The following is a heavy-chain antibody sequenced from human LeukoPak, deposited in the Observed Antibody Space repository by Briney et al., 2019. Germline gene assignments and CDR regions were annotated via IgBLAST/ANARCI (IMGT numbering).Heavy chain of an antibody. CDR2: IYPGDSDT. CDR3: ARLQFHSGSYKNFDY. D-gene: IGHD1-26*01. V-gene: IGHV5-51*01. J-gene: IGHJ4*02. CDR1: GYSFTSYW. Sequence: GESLKISCKGSGYSFTSYWIGWVRQMPGKGLEWMGIIYPGDSDTRYSPSFQGQVTISADKSISTAYLQWSSLKASDTAMHYCARLQFHSGSYKNFDYWGQGTLVTVSS.